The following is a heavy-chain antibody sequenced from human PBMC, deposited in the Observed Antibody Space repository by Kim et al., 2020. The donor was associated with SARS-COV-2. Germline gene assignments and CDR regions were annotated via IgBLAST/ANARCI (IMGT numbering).Heavy chain of an antibody. CDR1: GFTFSSYA. Sequence: GGSLRLSCAASGFTFSSYAMSWVRQAPGKGLEWVSAISGSGGSTYYADSVKGRFTISRDNSKNTLYLQMNSLRAEDTAVYYCAKDQGSSGWFHWYFDLWGRGTLVTVSS. J-gene: IGHJ2*01. V-gene: IGHV3-23*01. D-gene: IGHD6-19*01. CDR3: AKDQGSSGWFHWYFDL. CDR2: ISGSGGST.